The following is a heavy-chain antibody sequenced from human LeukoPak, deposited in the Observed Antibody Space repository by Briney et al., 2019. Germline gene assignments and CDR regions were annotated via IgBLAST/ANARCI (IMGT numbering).Heavy chain of an antibody. J-gene: IGHJ4*02. CDR3: ASIRDCSGGSCYPNDY. Sequence: SETLSLTCTVSGASISSSSYYWGWIRQPPGKGLEWIGNIYYSGSTYYNPSLKSRVTISVDTSKNQFSLKLSSVTAADTAVYYCASIRDCSGGSCYPNDYWGQGTLVTVSS. D-gene: IGHD2-15*01. V-gene: IGHV4-39*01. CDR1: GASISSSSYY. CDR2: IYYSGST.